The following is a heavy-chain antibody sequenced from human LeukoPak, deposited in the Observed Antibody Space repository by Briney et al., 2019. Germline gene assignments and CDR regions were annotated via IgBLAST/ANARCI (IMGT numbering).Heavy chain of an antibody. CDR3: ARKGSGSYHFDY. D-gene: IGHD3-10*01. CDR1: GYTFTSYA. CDR2: IIPIFGTA. J-gene: IGHJ4*02. V-gene: IGHV1-69*06. Sequence: GASVKVSCKASGYTFTSYAMNWVRQAPGQGLEWMGGIIPIFGTANYAQKFQGRVTITADKSTSTAYMELSSLRSEDTAVYYCARKGSGSYHFDYWGQGTLVTVSS.